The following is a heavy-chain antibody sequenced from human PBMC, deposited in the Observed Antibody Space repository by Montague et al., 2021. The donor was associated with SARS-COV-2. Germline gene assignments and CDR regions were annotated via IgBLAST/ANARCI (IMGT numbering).Heavy chain of an antibody. Sequence: SLRLSCVASGFNFRSYNMHWVRQAPGKGLDWVAVISSDGSEQYYADSLRGRFTISRDNPGNTVFLQVHSLRPDDTAVYYCARGFFAGITSALDVWGQGTAVTVSS. D-gene: IGHD6-13*01. CDR1: GFNFRSYN. CDR2: ISSDGSEQ. V-gene: IGHV3-30*04. CDR3: ARGFFAGITSALDV. J-gene: IGHJ6*01.